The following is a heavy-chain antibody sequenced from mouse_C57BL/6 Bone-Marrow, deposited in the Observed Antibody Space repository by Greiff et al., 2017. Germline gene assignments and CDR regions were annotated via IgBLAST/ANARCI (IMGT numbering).Heavy chain of an antibody. V-gene: IGHV5-4*01. J-gene: IGHJ2*01. CDR3: TTLVQNGY. CDR1: GFTFSSYA. Sequence: EVQLVESGGGLVKPGASVKLSCAASGFTFSSYAMPWVRQSPEKRLEWVATISDGGSYTYYAYNVKGRVTISRDKANNNLYLQMSHLKSEDTAMYYCTTLVQNGYWGQGTTLTVSS. CDR2: ISDGGSYT.